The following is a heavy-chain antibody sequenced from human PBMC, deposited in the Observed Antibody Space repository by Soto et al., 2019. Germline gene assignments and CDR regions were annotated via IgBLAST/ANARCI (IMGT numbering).Heavy chain of an antibody. V-gene: IGHV4-28*03. D-gene: IGHD4-17*01. CDR2: IYHSGST. CDR1: GYSISSSSW. Sequence: SETLSLTCAVSGYSISSSSWWGWIRQPPGKGLEWIGYIYHSGSTYYNPSLKSRVTISVDRSKNQFSLKLSSVTAADTAVYYCAREQRDYGDYYGMDVWGQGTTVTVSS. J-gene: IGHJ6*02. CDR3: AREQRDYGDYYGMDV.